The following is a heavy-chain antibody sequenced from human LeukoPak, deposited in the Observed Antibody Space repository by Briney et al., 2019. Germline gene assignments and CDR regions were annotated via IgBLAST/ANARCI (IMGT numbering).Heavy chain of an antibody. CDR1: GYSISSGYY. D-gene: IGHD2-15*01. J-gene: IGHJ4*02. CDR3: ASDAPGLLGY. Sequence: PSETLSLTCTVSGYSISSGYYWGRIRQPPGKGLEWIGSIYHSGSTYYNPSLKSRVTISVDTSENQFSLKLNSVTAADTAVYFCASDAPGLLGYWGQGTLVTVSS. CDR2: IYHSGST. V-gene: IGHV4-38-2*02.